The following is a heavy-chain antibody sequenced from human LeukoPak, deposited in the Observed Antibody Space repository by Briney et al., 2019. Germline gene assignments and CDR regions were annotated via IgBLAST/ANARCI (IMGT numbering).Heavy chain of an antibody. Sequence: PSETLSLTCTVSGGSISIYYWSWIRQPPGKGLEWIGYIYYSGGTNYNPSLKSRVTISVDTSKNQFSLKLSSVTAADTAVYYCARGIAEAYNYFDPWGQGTLVTVSS. D-gene: IGHD6-19*01. CDR3: ARGIAEAYNYFDP. CDR2: IYYSGGT. J-gene: IGHJ5*02. V-gene: IGHV4-59*01. CDR1: GGSISIYY.